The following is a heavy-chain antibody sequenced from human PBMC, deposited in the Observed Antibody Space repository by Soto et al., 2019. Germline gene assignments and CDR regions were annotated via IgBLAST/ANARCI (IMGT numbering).Heavy chain of an antibody. CDR1: GFTFSSYW. CDR2: INSDGRST. Sequence: EVQLVESGGGLVQPGGSLRLSCAASGFTFSSYWMHWVRQAPGKGLVWVSRINSDGRSTSYADSVKGRFTSSRDNAKNTLYLQMNSLRAEDTAVYYCAREGAEGYCSSTSCYEDYWGQGTLVTVSS. V-gene: IGHV3-74*01. D-gene: IGHD2-2*01. CDR3: AREGAEGYCSSTSCYEDY. J-gene: IGHJ4*02.